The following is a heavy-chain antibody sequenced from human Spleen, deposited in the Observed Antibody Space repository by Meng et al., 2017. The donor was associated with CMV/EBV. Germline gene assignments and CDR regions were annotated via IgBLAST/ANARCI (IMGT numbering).Heavy chain of an antibody. CDR2: IYSSGST. CDR1: GGSIRGYS. V-gene: IGHV4-4*07. Sequence: VQLQESGPGLLKPSATLSLTCTVSGGSIRGYSWSWIRQPAGKGLEWIGRIYSSGSTNYNPSLKSRVTVSVDTSKTQFSLRLSSVTAADTAVYYCARVGAYCGGDCYLDYWGQGTLVTVSS. CDR3: ARVGAYCGGDCYLDY. J-gene: IGHJ4*02. D-gene: IGHD2-21*02.